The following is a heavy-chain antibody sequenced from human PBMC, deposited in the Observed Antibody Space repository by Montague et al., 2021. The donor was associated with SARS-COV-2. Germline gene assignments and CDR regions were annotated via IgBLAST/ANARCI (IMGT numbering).Heavy chain of an antibody. V-gene: IGHV4-34*01. CDR1: GGSLSGFY. J-gene: IGHJ4*02. CDR3: ARSHDYRGNDYFDS. CDR2: ITHGGST. D-gene: IGHD4-23*01. Sequence: SETLSLTCAVYGGSLSGFYWTWIRQAPGKGLEWVGEITHGGSTSYSPALRSRLTISLDTSKNQFSLKLDSVTAADTATYYCARSHDYRGNDYFDSWGQGALVFVPS.